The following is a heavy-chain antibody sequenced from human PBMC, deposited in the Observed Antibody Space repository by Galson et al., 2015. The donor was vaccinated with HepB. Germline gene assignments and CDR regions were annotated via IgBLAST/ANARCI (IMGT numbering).Heavy chain of an antibody. J-gene: IGHJ4*02. CDR3: ARDLVRFGGYFDY. CDR1: GYTFTNYA. D-gene: IGHD3-10*01. V-gene: IGHV1-3*01. Sequence: SVKVSCKASGYTFTNYAIHWVRQAPGQSLEWMGRINGGNGDTSYSQKFKGRVTITSDTSASTTYMELNSLRSEDTAVYYCARDLVRFGGYFDYWGKGTPVTVSS. CDR2: INGGNGDT.